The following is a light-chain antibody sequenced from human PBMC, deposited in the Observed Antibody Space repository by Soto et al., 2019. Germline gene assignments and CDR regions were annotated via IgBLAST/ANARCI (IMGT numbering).Light chain of an antibody. CDR2: GAS. Sequence: DIQMTQSPSSVSASVGDRVTITCRASQDISGWLAWYQQKPGKAPKLLIYGASSLQSGLPSRFSGSDTGTDCTLTICSLQHEGFPTYYRQQAKSFAISCGQGTRLAIK. J-gene: IGKJ5*01. CDR1: QDISGW. CDR3: QQAKSFAIS. V-gene: IGKV1-12*01.